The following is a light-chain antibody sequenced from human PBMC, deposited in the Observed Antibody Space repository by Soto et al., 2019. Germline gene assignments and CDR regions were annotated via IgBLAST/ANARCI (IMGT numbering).Light chain of an antibody. J-gene: IGKJ1*01. V-gene: IGKV1-5*01. CDR2: DAS. CDR1: QSISSW. Sequence: DIQLTQSPSTLSASVGERVTLTCLASQSISSWLAWYQQKPGKAPKLLIYDASSLESGVPSRFSGSGSGTEFTLTISSLQPDDFATYYCQHYNSYSEAFGQGTKVDIK. CDR3: QHYNSYSEA.